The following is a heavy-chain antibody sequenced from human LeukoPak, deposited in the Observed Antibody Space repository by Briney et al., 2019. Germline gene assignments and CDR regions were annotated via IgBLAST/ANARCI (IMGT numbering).Heavy chain of an antibody. CDR3: AKDPLGFDY. V-gene: IGHV3-9*01. D-gene: IGHD3-16*01. CDR2: ISWNSGSI. CDR1: GFTFDDYA. Sequence: GGSLRLSCAASGFTFDDYAMHWVRQAPGKGLEWVSGISWNSGSIGYADSVKGRFTISRDNSKNSLYLQMNSLRTEDTALYYCAKDPLGFDYWGQGTLVTVSS. J-gene: IGHJ4*02.